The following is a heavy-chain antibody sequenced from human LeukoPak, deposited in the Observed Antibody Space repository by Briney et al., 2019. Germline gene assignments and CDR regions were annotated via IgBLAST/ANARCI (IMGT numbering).Heavy chain of an antibody. CDR3: ALGAGYCSSTSCHRSEYLHH. J-gene: IGHJ1*01. Sequence: GGSLRLSCAASGFTFSSYGIHWVRQAPGKGLEWVAFIRYDGSNKYYADSAKGRFTISRDNSKNTLYLQMNSLRAEDTAVYYCALGAGYCSSTSCHRSEYLHHWGQGTLVTVSS. CDR2: IRYDGSNK. V-gene: IGHV3-30*02. CDR1: GFTFSSYG. D-gene: IGHD2-2*02.